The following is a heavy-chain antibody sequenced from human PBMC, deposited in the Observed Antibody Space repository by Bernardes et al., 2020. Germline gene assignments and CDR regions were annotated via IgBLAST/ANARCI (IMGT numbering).Heavy chain of an antibody. CDR2: MYSGGST. CDR1: SGSVSSDTYY. Sequence: SETLSLTCSVSSGSVSSDTYYWSWIRQPKGKGLEWIGTMYSGGSTYYNPSLKSRVTISVDTSKNQFSLELSSVTAADTAVYFCARYVRTGRCVDYWGQGAHVTGSS. J-gene: IGHJ4*02. CDR3: ARYVRTGRCVDY. V-gene: IGHV4-39*01. D-gene: IGHD2-15*01.